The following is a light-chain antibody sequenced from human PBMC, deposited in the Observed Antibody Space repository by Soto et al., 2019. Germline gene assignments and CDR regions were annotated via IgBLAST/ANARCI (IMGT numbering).Light chain of an antibody. CDR2: EVS. J-gene: IGLJ1*01. CDR1: SSDVGAYNY. Sequence: QFALAQPASVSGSPGQSITISCTGTSSDVGAYNYGSWFQQHPGKAPKVMIYEVSNRPSGVSNRFSGSKSGNTASLTISGLQAEDEADYYCTSYRSNSYVFGTGTKVTVL. CDR3: TSYRSNSYV. V-gene: IGLV2-14*01.